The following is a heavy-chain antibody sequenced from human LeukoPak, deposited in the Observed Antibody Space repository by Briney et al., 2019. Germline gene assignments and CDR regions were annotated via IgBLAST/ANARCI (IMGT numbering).Heavy chain of an antibody. D-gene: IGHD1-26*01. CDR2: INPNSGGT. J-gene: IGHJ4*02. V-gene: IGHV1-2*02. CDR1: GYTFTGYY. Sequence: ASVKVSCKASGYTFTGYYMHWVRQAPGQGLEWMGWINPNSGGTYYTQKFQGRVAMTRDTSISTAYMELSSLRSDDTAVYYCARGGYSGTEKPNDYWGQGTLVTVSS. CDR3: ARGGYSGTEKPNDY.